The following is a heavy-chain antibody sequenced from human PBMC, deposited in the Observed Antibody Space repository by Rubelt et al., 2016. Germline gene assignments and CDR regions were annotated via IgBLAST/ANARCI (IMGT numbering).Heavy chain of an antibody. D-gene: IGHD3-10*01. CDR1: GFSLSTSGMC. CDR2: IDWDDDK. V-gene: IGHV2-70*15. Sequence: QVTLRESGPALVKPTQTLTLTCTFSGFSLSTSGMCVSWIRQPPGKALEWLARIDWDDDKYYSTSLKTRLTISKDTSKDQVGLTMTNMDPVDTATYYCARTYHGDLRTEIDDWGQGTLGTVSS. CDR3: ARTYHGDLRTEIDD. J-gene: IGHJ4*02.